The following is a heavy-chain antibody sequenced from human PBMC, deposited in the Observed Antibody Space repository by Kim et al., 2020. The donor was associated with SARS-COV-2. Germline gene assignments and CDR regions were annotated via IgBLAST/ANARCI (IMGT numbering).Heavy chain of an antibody. CDR2: NT. Sequence: NTRYSPKFPGRVSITRDTSATTAYLEVSGLISEDTAVYYCAREAVAGSFDYWGQGSLVTVSS. CDR3: AREAVAGSFDY. V-gene: IGHV1-3*01. D-gene: IGHD6-19*01. J-gene: IGHJ4*02.